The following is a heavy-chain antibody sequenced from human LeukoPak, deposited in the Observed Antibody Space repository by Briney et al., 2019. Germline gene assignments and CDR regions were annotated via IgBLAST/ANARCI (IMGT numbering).Heavy chain of an antibody. D-gene: IGHD2-2*01. V-gene: IGHV4-4*02. CDR3: ARNGIVVVPAAIFDYYGMDV. Sequence: GSFRLSCAASGFTFSNAWMNWVRQAPGKGLEWIGEIYHSGSTNYNPSLKSRVTISVDKSKNQFSLKLSSVTAADTAVYYCARNGIVVVPAAIFDYYGMDVWGQGTTVTVSS. CDR2: IYHSGST. J-gene: IGHJ6*02. CDR1: GFTFSNAW.